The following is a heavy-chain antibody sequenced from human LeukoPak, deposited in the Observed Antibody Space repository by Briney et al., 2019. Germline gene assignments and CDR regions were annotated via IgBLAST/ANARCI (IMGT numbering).Heavy chain of an antibody. V-gene: IGHV3-30*18. Sequence: GRSLRLSCAASVFSFSSYGMHWVRQAPGKGLEWVAVISYDGINKYYADSVKGRFTISRDNSKNTMYLQMYSLRPDDTAVYYCAKQQLALDYWGQGTLVTVSS. D-gene: IGHD6-13*01. CDR1: VFSFSSYG. CDR3: AKQQLALDY. CDR2: ISYDGINK. J-gene: IGHJ4*02.